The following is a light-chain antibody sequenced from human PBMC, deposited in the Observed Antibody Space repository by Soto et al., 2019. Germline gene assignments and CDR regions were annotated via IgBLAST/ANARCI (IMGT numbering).Light chain of an antibody. J-gene: IGLJ1*01. V-gene: IGLV1-40*01. Sequence: QSALTQPPSVSGAPGQRVIISCTGSSSNIGAGYDVHWYQQLPGTAPRLLIYDNNNRPSGVPARFSVSKSDTSASLAITGLQPEDEADYYCQSYDSSLSGSYVFGTGTKVTV. CDR3: QSYDSSLSGSYV. CDR2: DNN. CDR1: SSNIGAGYD.